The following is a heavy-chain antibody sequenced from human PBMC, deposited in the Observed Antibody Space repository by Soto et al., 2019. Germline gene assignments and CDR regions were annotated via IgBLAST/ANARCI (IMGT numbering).Heavy chain of an antibody. CDR2: IDPSDSYT. V-gene: IGHV5-10-1*01. Sequence: SGESLKISCKGSGYSFTSYWISWVRQMPGKGLEWMGRIDPSDSYTNYSPSFQGHVTISADKSISTAYLQWSSLKASDTAMYYCARYIVVVPAAMDANWFDPWGQGTLVTVSS. J-gene: IGHJ5*02. CDR3: ARYIVVVPAAMDANWFDP. D-gene: IGHD2-2*01. CDR1: GYSFTSYW.